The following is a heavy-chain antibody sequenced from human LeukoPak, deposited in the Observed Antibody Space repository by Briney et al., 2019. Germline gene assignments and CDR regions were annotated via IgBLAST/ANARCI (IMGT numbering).Heavy chain of an antibody. Sequence: SETLSLTCTVSGGSISSYYWSWIRQPAGKGLEWIGRIYTSGSTNYNPSLKSRVTMSADTSKNHFSLKLNSVTTADTAVYYCTRGAGWLIDYWGQGILVTVSS. CDR1: GGSISSYY. CDR3: TRGAGWLIDY. CDR2: IYTSGST. D-gene: IGHD3-16*01. J-gene: IGHJ4*02. V-gene: IGHV4-4*07.